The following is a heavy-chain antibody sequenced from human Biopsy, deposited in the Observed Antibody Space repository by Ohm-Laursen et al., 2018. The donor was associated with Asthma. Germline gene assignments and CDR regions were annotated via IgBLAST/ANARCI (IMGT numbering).Heavy chain of an antibody. CDR2: ISYDGSRQ. D-gene: IGHD3-22*01. V-gene: IGHV3-30*04. CDR1: GFTFRVFA. J-gene: IGHJ4*02. CDR3: AKGYYYDSSGFDY. Sequence: SLRLSCSASGFTFRVFALHWVRQAPGKGPEWVALISYDGSRQNYAGSVRGRFTISRDNSKNTLYLQMNSLRAEDTAVYYCAKGYYYDSSGFDYWGQGTLVTVSS.